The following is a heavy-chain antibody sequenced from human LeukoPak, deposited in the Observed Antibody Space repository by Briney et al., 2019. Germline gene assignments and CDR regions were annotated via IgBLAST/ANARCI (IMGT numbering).Heavy chain of an antibody. CDR2: IYYSGST. V-gene: IGHV4-59*01. Sequence: SETLSLTCTVSGGSISSYYWSWIRQPPGKGLEWIGYIYYSGSTNYNPSLKSRVTISVDTSKNQFSLKLSSVTAADTAVYYCARTQIANPTVGGVFDYWGQGTLVTVSS. CDR1: GGSISSYY. J-gene: IGHJ4*02. D-gene: IGHD3-16*01. CDR3: ARTQIANPTVGGVFDY.